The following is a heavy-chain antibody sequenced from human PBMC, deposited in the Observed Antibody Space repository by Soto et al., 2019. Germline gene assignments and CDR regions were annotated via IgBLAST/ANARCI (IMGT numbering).Heavy chain of an antibody. V-gene: IGHV1-8*01. CDR1: GYTFTSYD. CDR2: MNPNSGNT. J-gene: IGHJ6*03. D-gene: IGHD2-15*01. CDR3: ARGPKRYCSGGSCYSLYYYYYMDV. Sequence: QVQLVQSGAEVKKPGASVKVSCKASGYTFTSYDINWVRQATGQGLEWMGWMNPNSGNTGYAQKFQGRVTMTRNTSISTAYMELSSLRSEDTDVYYCARGPKRYCSGGSCYSLYYYYYMDVWGKGTTVTVSS.